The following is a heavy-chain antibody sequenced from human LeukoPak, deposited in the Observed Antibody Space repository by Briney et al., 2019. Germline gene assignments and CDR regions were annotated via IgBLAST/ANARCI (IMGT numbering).Heavy chain of an antibody. CDR1: GFTFSDHW. D-gene: IGHD3-22*01. CDR2: IKQDGSEK. CDR3: ARKGGYSSGYYY. J-gene: IGHJ4*02. Sequence: GSLRLSCAASGFTFSDHWMTWVRQAPGKGLEWVANIKQDGSEKDYVDSVKGRFTISRDNAKNSLYLQMDSLRVEDTAVYYCARKGGYSSGYYYWGQGTLVTVSS. V-gene: IGHV3-7*01.